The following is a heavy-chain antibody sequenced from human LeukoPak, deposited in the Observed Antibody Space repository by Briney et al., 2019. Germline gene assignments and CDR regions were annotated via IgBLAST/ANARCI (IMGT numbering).Heavy chain of an antibody. CDR1: GFTFRSNS. Sequence: KPGGSLILSCAASGFTFRSNSLNWVRQAPGKGLEWVSSISSISSYIYYADSVEGRFTISRDNAKNSLYLQMNSLRTEDTAVYYCARGSSGYYYPIDDWGQGTLVSVAS. CDR2: ISSISSYI. J-gene: IGHJ4*02. D-gene: IGHD3-22*01. CDR3: ARGSSGYYYPIDD. V-gene: IGHV3-21*01.